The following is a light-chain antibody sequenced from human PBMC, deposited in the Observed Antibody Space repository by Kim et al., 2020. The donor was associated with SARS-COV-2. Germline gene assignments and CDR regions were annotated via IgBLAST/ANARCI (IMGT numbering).Light chain of an antibody. CDR1: SSDVGRYNY. CDR3: SSYASSRSYV. J-gene: IGLJ1*01. CDR2: DVS. Sequence: QSITIACTGTSSDVGRYNYVSWYQHHSGKAPKLMIYDVSERPSGVSDRFSGSKSGNTASLTISGLQAEDEADYYCSSYASSRSYVFGTGTKVTVL. V-gene: IGLV2-14*03.